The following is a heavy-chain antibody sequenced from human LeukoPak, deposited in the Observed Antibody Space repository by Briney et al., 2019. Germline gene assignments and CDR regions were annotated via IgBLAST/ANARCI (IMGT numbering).Heavy chain of an antibody. CDR2: IWYDGSTE. CDR1: GFTFSSNV. Sequence: GRSLRLSCAASGFTFSSNVMHWVRQAPGKGLEWVAVIWYDGSTEYYADSVKGRFTISRDSSRNTLYLQMNSPRAEDTAVYYCARDYNYYFDYWGQGTLVTVSS. D-gene: IGHD5-24*01. J-gene: IGHJ4*02. V-gene: IGHV3-33*01. CDR3: ARDYNYYFDY.